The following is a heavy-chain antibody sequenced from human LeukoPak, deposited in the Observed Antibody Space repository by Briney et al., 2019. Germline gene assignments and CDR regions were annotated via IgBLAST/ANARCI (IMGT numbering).Heavy chain of an antibody. D-gene: IGHD2-2*03. CDR3: ARPPSRGYSSSFEY. CDR1: GYSFPTYW. CDR2: IYPDESNI. V-gene: IGHV5-51*01. Sequence: GESLKISCKGSGYSFPTYWIAWVRQMPGKGLEWMGIIYPDESNIRYSPSFQGQVTISADKSISTAYLQWSSLKASDTAMYYCARPPSRGYSSSFEYWGQGTWSPSP. J-gene: IGHJ4*02.